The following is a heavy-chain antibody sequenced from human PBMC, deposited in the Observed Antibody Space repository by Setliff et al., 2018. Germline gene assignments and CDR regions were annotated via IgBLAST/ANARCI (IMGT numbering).Heavy chain of an antibody. CDR2: IYYSGST. CDR3: ARRETYYNFWSGYYAY. V-gene: IGHV4-39*07. D-gene: IGHD3-3*01. J-gene: IGHJ4*02. Sequence: SETLSLTCTVSGGSISSSSYYWGWIRQPPGKGLEWIGSIYYSGSTYYNPSLKRRVTISVDTSKNQFSLKLSSVTAADTAVYYCARRETYYNFWSGYYAYWGQGTLVTVSS. CDR1: GGSISSSSYY.